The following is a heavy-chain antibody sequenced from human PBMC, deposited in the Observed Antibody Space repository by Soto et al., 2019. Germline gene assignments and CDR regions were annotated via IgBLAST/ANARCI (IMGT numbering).Heavy chain of an antibody. Sequence: SETLSLTCAVYGGSFSGYYWSWIRQPPGKGLEWIGEINHSGSTNYNPSLKSRVTISVDTSKNQFSLKLSSVTAADTAVYYCARARLAARPHYYYYYGMDVWGQGTTVTSP. CDR3: ARARLAARPHYYYYYGMDV. CDR1: GGSFSGYY. J-gene: IGHJ6*02. V-gene: IGHV4-34*01. D-gene: IGHD6-6*01. CDR2: INHSGST.